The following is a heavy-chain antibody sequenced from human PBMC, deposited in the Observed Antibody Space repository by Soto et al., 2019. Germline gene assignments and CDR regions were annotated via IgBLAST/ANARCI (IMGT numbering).Heavy chain of an antibody. D-gene: IGHD5-18*01. V-gene: IGHV4-30-2*01. CDR3: TREGRGYGTYFDY. CDR2: IYHSGST. Sequence: SETLSLTCAFSGCSISSGGYSLSWIRQPPGKGLEWIGYIYHSGSTYYNSSLKSRVTISVDRSKNQFSLKLSSVTAEDTAVYYCTREGRGYGTYFDYWGQGTLVTVSS. J-gene: IGHJ4*02. CDR1: GCSISSGGYS.